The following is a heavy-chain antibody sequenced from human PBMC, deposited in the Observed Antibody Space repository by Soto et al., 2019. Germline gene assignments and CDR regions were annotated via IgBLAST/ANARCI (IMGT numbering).Heavy chain of an antibody. V-gene: IGHV4-4*02. CDR3: ARDLGLEAGEQLVNWFDP. CDR1: GGSISSSNW. J-gene: IGHJ5*02. D-gene: IGHD6-13*01. CDR2: IYHSGST. Sequence: PSETLSLTCAVSGGSISSSNWWSWVRQPPGKGLEWIGEIYHSGSTNYNPSLKSRVTISVDKSKNQFSLKLSSVTAADTAVYYCARDLGLEAGEQLVNWFDPWGQGTLVTVSS.